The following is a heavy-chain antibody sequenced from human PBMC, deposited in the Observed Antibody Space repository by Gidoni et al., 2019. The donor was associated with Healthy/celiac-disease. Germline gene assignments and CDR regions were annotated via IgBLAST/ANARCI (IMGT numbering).Heavy chain of an antibody. Sequence: QVQLVQSGAEVKKPGASVKVSCKASGYTFTSYAMHWVRQAPGQRLEWMGWITAGNGNTKYSQKFQGRVTITRDTSASTAYMELSSLRSEDTAVYYCARGISSSWSLGYWGQGTLVTVSS. J-gene: IGHJ4*02. D-gene: IGHD6-13*01. CDR1: GYTFTSYA. V-gene: IGHV1-3*01. CDR2: ITAGNGNT. CDR3: ARGISSSWSLGY.